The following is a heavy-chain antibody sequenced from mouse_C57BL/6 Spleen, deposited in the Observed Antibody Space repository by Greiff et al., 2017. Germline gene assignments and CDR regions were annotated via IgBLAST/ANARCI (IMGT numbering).Heavy chain of an antibody. CDR2: IDPNSGGT. Sequence: QVQLKQPGAELVKPGASVKLSCKASGYTFTSYWMPWVKQRPGRGLEWFGRIDPNSGGTKYNEKFKGKATLTVDKPSSTAYMQLSSLTSEDSAVYYCARCGYGSSPFAYWGQGTLVTVSA. V-gene: IGHV1-72*01. CDR1: GYTFTSYW. J-gene: IGHJ3*01. CDR3: ARCGYGSSPFAY. D-gene: IGHD1-1*01.